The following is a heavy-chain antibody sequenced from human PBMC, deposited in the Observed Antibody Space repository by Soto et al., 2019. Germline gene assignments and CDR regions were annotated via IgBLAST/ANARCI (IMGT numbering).Heavy chain of an antibody. V-gene: IGHV4-59*01. Sequence: QVQLQESGPGLVKPSETLSLTCTVSGGSISSYYWSWIRQPPGKGLEWIGYIYYSGSTNYNPSLKSRVTISVDTSKNQFSLKLSSVTAADTAVYYCARDVAVADYYYYGMDVCGQGTTVTVSS. CDR2: IYYSGST. D-gene: IGHD6-19*01. CDR3: ARDVAVADYYYYGMDV. J-gene: IGHJ6*02. CDR1: GGSISSYY.